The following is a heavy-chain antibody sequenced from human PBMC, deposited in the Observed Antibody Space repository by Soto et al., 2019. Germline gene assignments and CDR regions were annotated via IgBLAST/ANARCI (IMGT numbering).Heavy chain of an antibody. CDR1: GFSLSNARMG. Sequence: QVTLKESGPVLVKPTETLTLTCTVSGFSLSNARMGVSWIRQPPGKALEWLAHIFSNDEKSNSTYLKSRLTISTDTSKSQVVLTMTNMDPVDTATYNYARSTLGFSSGSYFDYWGQGTLVTVSS. J-gene: IGHJ4*02. D-gene: IGHD6-19*01. CDR2: IFSNDEK. CDR3: ARSTLGFSSGSYFDY. V-gene: IGHV2-26*01.